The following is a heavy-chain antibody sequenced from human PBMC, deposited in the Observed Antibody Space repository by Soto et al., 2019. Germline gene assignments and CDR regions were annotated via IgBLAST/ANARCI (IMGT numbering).Heavy chain of an antibody. Sequence: QVQLVQSGAEMKKPGASVKLSCKTSGINYNTYAIHWVRQAPGQGLEWMGWINAGNGDTRYSQNFQGRVTLTRDTSASTVYMDLDSLKSEDTGVYYCARAIRGYVTWGQGTLGTVSS. D-gene: IGHD5-12*01. V-gene: IGHV1-3*01. CDR2: INAGNGDT. J-gene: IGHJ4*02. CDR3: ARAIRGYVT. CDR1: GINYNTYA.